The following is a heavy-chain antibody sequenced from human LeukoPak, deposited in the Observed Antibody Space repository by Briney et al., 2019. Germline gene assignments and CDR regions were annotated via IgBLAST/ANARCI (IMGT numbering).Heavy chain of an antibody. Sequence: KPSETLSLTCAVYGGSFSGYYWSWIRQPPGKGLEWIGEINHSGSTNYNPSLKSRVTISVDTSKNQFSLKLSSVTAADTAVYYCARFRPRVYYYYYMDVWGKGTTVTVSS. V-gene: IGHV4-34*01. CDR2: INHSGST. CDR1: GGSFSGYY. J-gene: IGHJ6*03. CDR3: ARFRPRVYYYYYMDV.